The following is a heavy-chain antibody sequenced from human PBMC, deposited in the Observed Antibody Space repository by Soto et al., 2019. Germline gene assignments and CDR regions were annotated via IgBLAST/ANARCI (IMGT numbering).Heavy chain of an antibody. D-gene: IGHD2-15*01. CDR2: ISSSSSYT. J-gene: IGHJ6*02. CDR3: ARGRAGPICSGGSCYFGLASAEYYYYGMDV. CDR1: GFTFSDYY. V-gene: IGHV3-11*06. Sequence: GGSLRLSCAASGFTFSDYYMSWIRQAPGKGLEWVSYISSSSSYTNYADSVKGRFTISRDNAKNSLYLQMNSLRAEDTAVYYCARGRAGPICSGGSCYFGLASAEYYYYGMDVWGQGTTVTVSS.